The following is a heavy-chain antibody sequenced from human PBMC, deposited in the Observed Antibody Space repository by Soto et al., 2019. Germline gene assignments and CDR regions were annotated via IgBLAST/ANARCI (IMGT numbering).Heavy chain of an antibody. Sequence: PSETLSLTCAVSGYSISSSYYWGWIRQPPGKGLEWIGSIYYSGSTYYNPSLKSRVTISVDTSKNQFSLKLSSVTAADTAVYYCARRRYFDWFDYWGQGTLVTVSS. V-gene: IGHV4-38-2*01. CDR2: IYYSGST. J-gene: IGHJ4*02. CDR1: GYSISSSYY. D-gene: IGHD3-9*01. CDR3: ARRRYFDWFDY.